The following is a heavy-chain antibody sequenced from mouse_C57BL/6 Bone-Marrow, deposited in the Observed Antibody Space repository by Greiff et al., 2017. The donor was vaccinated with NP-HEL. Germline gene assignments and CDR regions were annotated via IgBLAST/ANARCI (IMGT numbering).Heavy chain of an antibody. V-gene: IGHV5-12*01. J-gene: IGHJ2*01. CDR1: GFTFSDYY. CDR2: ISNGGGST. Sequence: EVQGVESGGGLVQPGGSLKLSCAASGFTFSDYYMYWVRQTPEKRLEWVAYISNGGGSTYYPDTVKGRFTISRDNAKNTLYLQMSRLKSEDTAMYDCERQNCKRYFDYWGQGTTLTVSA. D-gene: IGHD4-1*01. CDR3: ERQNCKRYFDY.